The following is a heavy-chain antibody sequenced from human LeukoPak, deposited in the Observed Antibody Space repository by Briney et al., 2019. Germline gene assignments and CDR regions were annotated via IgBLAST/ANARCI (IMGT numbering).Heavy chain of an antibody. Sequence: PSQTLSLTCTVSGGSISSGGYYWSWIRQHPGKGLEWIGYIYYSGSTYYNPSLKSRVTISVDTSKNQFSLQLNSVTPEDTAVYYCARGDYNWNYVDYYYYGMDVWGQGTTVTVSS. CDR1: GGSISSGGYY. CDR2: IYYSGST. J-gene: IGHJ6*02. V-gene: IGHV4-31*03. D-gene: IGHD1-7*01. CDR3: ARGDYNWNYVDYYYYGMDV.